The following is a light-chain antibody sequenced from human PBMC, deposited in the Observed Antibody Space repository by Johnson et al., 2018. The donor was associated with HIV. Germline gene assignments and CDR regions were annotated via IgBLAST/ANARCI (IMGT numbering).Light chain of an antibody. Sequence: QSVLTQPPSVSAAPGQKVTISCSGSSSNIGNNYVSWYQQLPGTAPKLLIYENNKRPSGIPDRFSDSKSGTSATLGITGLQTGDEADYYCSTWDNSLSAGGVFGTGTKVTVL. CDR2: ENN. CDR1: SSNIGNNY. CDR3: STWDNSLSAGGV. V-gene: IGLV1-51*02. J-gene: IGLJ1*01.